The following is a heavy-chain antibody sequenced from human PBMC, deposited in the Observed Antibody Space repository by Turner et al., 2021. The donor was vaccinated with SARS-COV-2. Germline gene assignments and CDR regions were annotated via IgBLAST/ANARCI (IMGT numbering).Heavy chain of an antibody. CDR1: GFTFRTYA. CDR3: ATIAAAGPDFYYYYGMDV. J-gene: IGHJ6*02. CDR2: ISSSSSYI. D-gene: IGHD6-13*01. V-gene: IGHV3-21*01. Sequence: EVQLLESGGGLVQPGGSLRLSCAASGFTFRTYAMSWVRQAPGKGLEWVSSISSSSSYIYYADSVKGRFTISRDNAKNSLYLQLNSLRAEDTAVYYCATIAAAGPDFYYYYGMDVWGQGTTVTVSS.